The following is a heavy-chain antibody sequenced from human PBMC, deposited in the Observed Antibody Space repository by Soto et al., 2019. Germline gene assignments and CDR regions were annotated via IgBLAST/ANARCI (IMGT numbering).Heavy chain of an antibody. Sequence: SVKVSCKASGGTFSSYAISWVRQAPGQGLEWMGGIIPIFGTANYAQKFQGRVTITADESTSTAYMELSSLRSEDTAVYYCARLGGRAKNWFDPWGQGTLVTVSS. CDR3: ARLGGRAKNWFDP. V-gene: IGHV1-69*13. J-gene: IGHJ5*02. D-gene: IGHD2-15*01. CDR2: IIPIFGTA. CDR1: GGTFSSYA.